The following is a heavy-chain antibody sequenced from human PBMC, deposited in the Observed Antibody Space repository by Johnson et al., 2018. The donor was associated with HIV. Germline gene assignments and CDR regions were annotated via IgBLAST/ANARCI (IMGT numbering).Heavy chain of an antibody. D-gene: IGHD3-22*01. CDR1: GFTFNNYA. J-gene: IGHJ3*02. CDR3: AKDTRYYDSSGYPTEAFDI. Sequence: VQLVESGGGLVQPGGSLRLSCSASGFTFNNYAMNWVRQVPGKGLEWVSGISGTGGNTYYTESVKGRFTISRDNSKNTLYLQMNSLRAKDAAVYYCAKDTRYYDSSGYPTEAFDIWGQGTMVTVSS. CDR2: ISGTGGNT. V-gene: IGHV3-23*04.